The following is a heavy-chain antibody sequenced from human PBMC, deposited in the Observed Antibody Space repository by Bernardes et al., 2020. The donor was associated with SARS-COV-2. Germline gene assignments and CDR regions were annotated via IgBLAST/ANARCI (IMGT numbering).Heavy chain of an antibody. V-gene: IGHV3-33*01. CDR1: GLTFSSYG. CDR3: ARDLIGFGEPFDY. CDR2: ICYDGSTK. J-gene: IGHJ4*02. D-gene: IGHD3-10*01. Sequence: GGSLRLSCSASGLTFSSYGMHWVRQAPGKGLEWVAVICYDGSTKYYADSVKGRFTISRDNSKNTLYLQMNSLRAEDTAVYYCARDLIGFGEPFDYWGQGTLVTVSS.